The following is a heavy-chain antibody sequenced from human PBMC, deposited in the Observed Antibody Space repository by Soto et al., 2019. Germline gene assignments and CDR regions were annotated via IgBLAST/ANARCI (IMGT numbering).Heavy chain of an antibody. Sequence: ASVLLSCKLCGPTLRSFSIHLGRPDPGTGPEWMGGFDPEGGEAIYAQKRHGRVTVTEDTVTDTAYMELSGLKSDDTAVYYCATPTPPRGAMITNISFDFWGQGNSVTVSS. CDR1: GPTLRSFS. D-gene: IGHD3-10*01. J-gene: IGHJ4*02. CDR2: FDPEGGEA. CDR3: ATPTPPRGAMITNISFDF. V-gene: IGHV1-24*01.